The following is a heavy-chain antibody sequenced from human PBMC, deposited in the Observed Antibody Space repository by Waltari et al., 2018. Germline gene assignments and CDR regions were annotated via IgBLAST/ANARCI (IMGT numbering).Heavy chain of an antibody. J-gene: IGHJ4*02. CDR1: GFTFSSYS. V-gene: IGHV3-21*01. D-gene: IGHD1-26*01. Sequence: EVQLVESGGGLVKPGGSLRLSCAASGFTFSSYSMNWVRQAPGKGLEGVSSISSSSSYIYYADSVKGRFTISRDNAKNSLYLQMNSLRAEDTAVYYCARDSTGGYYFDYWGQGTLVTVSS. CDR3: ARDSTGGYYFDY. CDR2: ISSSSSYI.